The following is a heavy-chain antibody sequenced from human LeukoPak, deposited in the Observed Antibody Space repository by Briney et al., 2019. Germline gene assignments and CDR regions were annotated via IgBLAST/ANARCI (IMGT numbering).Heavy chain of an antibody. CDR2: IKLDGSEK. Sequence: AGGSLRLSCVASGFTFGKYWMSWVRQAPGKGLEWVANIKLDGSEKNYVDSVKGRFTISRDNTKNSLYLQMNSLRGEDTAVYYCAKDFRIGYSAHFDYWGQGALVTVSS. J-gene: IGHJ4*02. CDR1: GFTFGKYW. CDR3: AKDFRIGYSAHFDY. D-gene: IGHD2-21*01. V-gene: IGHV3-7*03.